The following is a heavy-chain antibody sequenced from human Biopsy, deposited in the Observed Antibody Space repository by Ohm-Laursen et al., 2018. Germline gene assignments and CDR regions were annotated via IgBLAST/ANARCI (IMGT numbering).Heavy chain of an antibody. J-gene: IGHJ4*02. D-gene: IGHD2-21*02. CDR1: GFTFNRSA. V-gene: IGHV1-58*02. Sequence: TSVKVSCKASGFTFNRSAMQWVRQARGQRLEWIGWIVVGGGNTNYAQKFQERVTITRDMSTSTAYMELSSLRSEDTAVYYCASRPNCGGDCSSGFDYWGQGTLVTVSS. CDR3: ASRPNCGGDCSSGFDY. CDR2: IVVGGGNT.